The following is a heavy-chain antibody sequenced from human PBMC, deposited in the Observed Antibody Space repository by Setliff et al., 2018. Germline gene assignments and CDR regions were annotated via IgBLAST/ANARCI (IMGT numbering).Heavy chain of an antibody. D-gene: IGHD1-26*01. CDR2: ISPSGST. CDR3: ARSPSSGAYWNPRPFYSDY. Sequence: SETLSLTCSVPGASITSGGFYWTWIRQPAGKGLEWIGHISPSGSTTYNPSVKSRVTISLDTSKNHFSLKLDSVTAADTALYYCARSPSSGAYWNPRPFYSDYWARGTLVTVSS. J-gene: IGHJ4*02. V-gene: IGHV4-61*09. CDR1: GASITSGGFY.